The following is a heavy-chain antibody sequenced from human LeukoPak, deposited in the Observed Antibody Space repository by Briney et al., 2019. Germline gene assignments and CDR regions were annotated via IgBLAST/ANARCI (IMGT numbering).Heavy chain of an antibody. J-gene: IGHJ4*02. CDR3: ARHVDYYDSSGYLYYFDY. Sequence: SETLSLTCTVSGGSISSHYWSWIRQPPGKGLEWIGYIYYSGSTNYNPSLKSRVTISVDTSKNQFSLKLSSVTAADTAVYYCARHVDYYDSSGYLYYFDYWGQGTLVTVSS. CDR1: GGSISSHY. D-gene: IGHD3-22*01. V-gene: IGHV4-59*08. CDR2: IYYSGST.